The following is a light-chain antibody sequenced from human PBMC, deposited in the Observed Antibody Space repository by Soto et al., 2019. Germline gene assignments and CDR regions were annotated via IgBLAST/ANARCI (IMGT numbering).Light chain of an antibody. CDR1: QSVSSSY. J-gene: IGKJ1*01. Sequence: EIVLTQSLGTLSLSPGERATLSCRASQSVSSSYLAWYQHKPGQAPRLLISGTSSRATGIPDRFSGSGAGTDFTLTISRLEPEDFAVYYCQQYGTTPWTFGQGTKVEVK. CDR2: GTS. CDR3: QQYGTTPWT. V-gene: IGKV3-20*01.